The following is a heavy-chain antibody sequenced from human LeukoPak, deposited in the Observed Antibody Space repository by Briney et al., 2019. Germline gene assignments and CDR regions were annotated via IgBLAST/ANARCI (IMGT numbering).Heavy chain of an antibody. CDR2: IIPILGIA. CDR3: AREGGVYYYGSGSYGDSYGMDA. V-gene: IGHV1-69*04. CDR1: GGTFSSYA. D-gene: IGHD3-10*01. Sequence: GASVKVSCKASGGTFSSYAISWVRQSPGQGLEWMGRIIPILGIANYAQKFQGRVTITADKSTSTAYMELSSLRSEDTAVYYCAREGGVYYYGSGSYGDSYGMDAWGQGTTVTVSS. J-gene: IGHJ6*02.